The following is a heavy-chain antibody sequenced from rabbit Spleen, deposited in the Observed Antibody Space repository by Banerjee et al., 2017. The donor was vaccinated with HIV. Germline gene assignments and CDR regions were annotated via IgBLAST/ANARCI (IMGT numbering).Heavy chain of an antibody. CDR2: IYAGSSGDT. CDR3: ARDSGTSFSSYGMDL. D-gene: IGHD8-1*01. V-gene: IGHV1S40*01. CDR1: GFSFSSKYY. J-gene: IGHJ6*01. Sequence: QSLEESGGDLVKPGASLTLTCTASGFSFSSKYYMCWVRQAPGKGLQWIACIYAGSSGDTYYASWAKGRFTISKTSSTTVTLQMTSLTAADTATYFCARDSGTSFSSYGMDLWGQGTLVTVS.